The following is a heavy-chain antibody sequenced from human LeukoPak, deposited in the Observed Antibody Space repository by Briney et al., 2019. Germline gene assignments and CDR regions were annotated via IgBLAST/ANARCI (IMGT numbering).Heavy chain of an antibody. J-gene: IGHJ4*02. CDR3: ASNYYGSGSYYNRDDY. V-gene: IGHV4-34*01. CDR1: GGSFSGYY. D-gene: IGHD3-10*01. CDR2: INHSGST. Sequence: TSETLSLTCAVYGGSFSGYYWSWIRQPPGKGLEWIGEINHSGSTNYNPSLKSRVTISVDTSKNQFSLKLSSVTAADTAVYYCASNYYGSGSYYNRDDYWGQGTLVTVSS.